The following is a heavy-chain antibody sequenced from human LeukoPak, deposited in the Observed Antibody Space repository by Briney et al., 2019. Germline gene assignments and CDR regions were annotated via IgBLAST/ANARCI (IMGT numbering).Heavy chain of an antibody. Sequence: SETLSLTCTVSGGSISSSNYYWGWIRQPPGKGLEWIGSIYYSGSTYYNPSLKSRVTISVDTSKNQFSLKLSSVTAADTAVYYCARQSGITIFGVVIPGALDYWGQGTLVTVSS. D-gene: IGHD3-3*01. J-gene: IGHJ4*02. CDR1: GGSISSSNYY. CDR3: ARQSGITIFGVVIPGALDY. CDR2: IYYSGST. V-gene: IGHV4-39*01.